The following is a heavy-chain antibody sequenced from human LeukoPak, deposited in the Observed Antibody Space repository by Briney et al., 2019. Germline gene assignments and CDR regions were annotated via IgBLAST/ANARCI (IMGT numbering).Heavy chain of an antibody. V-gene: IGHV1-18*01. J-gene: IGHJ4*02. D-gene: IGHD3-3*01. CDR3: ARDLPQITIFGVVTSYYFDY. Sequence: ASVKVSCKASGYTFSSYGISWVRQAPGQGLEWMGWISAYNGNTNYAQKLQGRVTMTTDTSTNTAYMELRSLRSDDTAVYYCARDLPQITIFGVVTSYYFDYWGQGTLVTVSS. CDR1: GYTFSSYG. CDR2: ISAYNGNT.